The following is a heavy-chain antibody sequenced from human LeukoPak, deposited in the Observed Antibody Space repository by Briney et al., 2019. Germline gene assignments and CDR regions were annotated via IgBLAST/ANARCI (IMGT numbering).Heavy chain of an antibody. CDR2: INPNSGGT. CDR3: ARARVAARTFDY. J-gene: IGHJ4*02. V-gene: IGHV1-2*02. Sequence: ASVKVSCKASGYTFTGYYMHWVRQAPGQGLEWMGWINPNSGGTNYAQKFQGRFTMTRDTSISTAYMELSRLRSDDTAVYYCARARVAARTFDYWGQGTLVTVSS. D-gene: IGHD6-6*01. CDR1: GYTFTGYY.